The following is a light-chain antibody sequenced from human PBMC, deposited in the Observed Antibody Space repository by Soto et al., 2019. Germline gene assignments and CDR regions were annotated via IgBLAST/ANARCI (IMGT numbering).Light chain of an antibody. Sequence: THSPVTLSVSPGERATLSCRASQSVSNNYLAWYQQKPGQAPRLLIYGASNRATGIPDRFSGSGSGTDFTLTISRLEPEDFAVYYCQQYGSSGTFGQGTKVDIK. CDR2: GAS. CDR3: QQYGSSGT. J-gene: IGKJ1*01. V-gene: IGKV3-20*01. CDR1: QSVSNNY.